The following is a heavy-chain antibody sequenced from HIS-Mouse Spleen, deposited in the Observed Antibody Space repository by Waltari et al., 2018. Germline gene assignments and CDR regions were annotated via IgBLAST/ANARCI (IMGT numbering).Heavy chain of an antibody. J-gene: IGHJ5*02. V-gene: IGHV4-31*03. CDR1: GVSISTGGYY. CDR3: ARSPYYDFWSGYSDNWFDP. CDR2: IYYSGST. Sequence: QVQLQESGPGLVKPSQTLSLTCTVPGVSISTGGYYWSWSRHHPGRGLEWIGYIYYSGSTYYNPSLKSRVTISVDTSKNQFSLKLSSVTAADTAVYYCARSPYYDFWSGYSDNWFDPWGQGTLVTVSS. D-gene: IGHD3-3*01.